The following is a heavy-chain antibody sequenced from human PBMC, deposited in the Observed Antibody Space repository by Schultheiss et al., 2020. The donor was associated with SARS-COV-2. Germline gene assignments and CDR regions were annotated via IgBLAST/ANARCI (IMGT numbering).Heavy chain of an antibody. D-gene: IGHD1-26*01. J-gene: IGHJ6*02. Sequence: ASVKVSCKASGYTFTGYYMHWVRQAPGQGLEWMGWINPNSGGTNYAQKFQGRVTMTRDTSISTAYMELRSLRSDDTAVYYCARDRGVYYYYGMDVWGQGTTVTVSS. V-gene: IGHV1-2*02. CDR3: ARDRGVYYYYGMDV. CDR1: GYTFTGYY. CDR2: INPNSGGT.